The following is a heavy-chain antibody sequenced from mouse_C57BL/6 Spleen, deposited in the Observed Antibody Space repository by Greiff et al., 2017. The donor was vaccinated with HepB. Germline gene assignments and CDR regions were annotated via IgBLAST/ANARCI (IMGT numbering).Heavy chain of an antibody. J-gene: IGHJ3*01. CDR3: ARAHITTVVGRAWFAY. Sequence: QVQLQQPGAELVMPGASVKLSCKASGYTFTSYWMHWVKQRPGQGLEWIGEIDPSDSYTNYNQKFKGKSTLTVDKSSSTAYMQLSSLTSEDSAVYYCARAHITTVVGRAWFAYWGQGTLVTVSA. V-gene: IGHV1-69*01. CDR2: IDPSDSYT. D-gene: IGHD1-1*01. CDR1: GYTFTSYW.